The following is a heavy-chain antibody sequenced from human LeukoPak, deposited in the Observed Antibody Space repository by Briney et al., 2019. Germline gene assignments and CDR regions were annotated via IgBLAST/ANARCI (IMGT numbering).Heavy chain of an antibody. D-gene: IGHD3-22*01. CDR3: ARIDSSGYYNYFDY. CDR2: ISYDGIDK. J-gene: IGHJ4*02. V-gene: IGHV3-30*04. Sequence: PGRSLRLSCAASGFTFSSYAMHWVRQTPGKGLEWVAVISYDGIDKYYADSVKGRFTISRDNAKNSLYLQMNSLRAEDTAVYYCARIDSSGYYNYFDYWGQGTLVTVSS. CDR1: GFTFSSYA.